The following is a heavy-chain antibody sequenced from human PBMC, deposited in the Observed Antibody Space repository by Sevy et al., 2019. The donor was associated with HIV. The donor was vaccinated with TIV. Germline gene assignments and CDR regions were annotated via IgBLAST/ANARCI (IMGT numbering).Heavy chain of an antibody. D-gene: IGHD2-2*01. CDR2: IIPIFGTA. Sequence: ASVKVSCKASGGTFSSYAISWVRQAPGQGLEWMGGIIPIFGTANYAQKFQGRVTITADESTSTAYMELSSLRSEDTAVYYCARDEYCSSTSCYAGGYYYYGMDVWGQGTTVTVSS. CDR1: GGTFSSYA. V-gene: IGHV1-69*13. J-gene: IGHJ6*02. CDR3: ARDEYCSSTSCYAGGYYYYGMDV.